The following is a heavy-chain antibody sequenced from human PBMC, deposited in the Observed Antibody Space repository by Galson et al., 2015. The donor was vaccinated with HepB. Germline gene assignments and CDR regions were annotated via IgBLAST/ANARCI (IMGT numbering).Heavy chain of an antibody. CDR1: GFTFSSYS. CDR3: ARHGAPFTMIVVDLAFDI. Sequence: SLRLSCAASGFTFSSYSMNWVRQAPGKGLEWVSSISSSSSYIYYADSVKGRFTISRDNAKNSLYLQMNSLRAEDTAVYYCARHGAPFTMIVVDLAFDIWGQGTMVTVSS. V-gene: IGHV3-21*01. D-gene: IGHD3-22*01. CDR2: ISSSSSYI. J-gene: IGHJ3*02.